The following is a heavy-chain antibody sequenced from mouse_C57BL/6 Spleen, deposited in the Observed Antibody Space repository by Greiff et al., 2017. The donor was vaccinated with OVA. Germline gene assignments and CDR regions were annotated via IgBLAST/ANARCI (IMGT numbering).Heavy chain of an antibody. J-gene: IGHJ4*01. CDR3: ARLYYYGSSLYAMDY. CDR2: IDPSDSYT. D-gene: IGHD1-1*01. CDR1: GYTFTSYW. Sequence: QVQLQQPGAELVKPGASVKLSCKASGYTFTSYWMQWVKQRPGQGLEWIGEIDPSDSYTNNNQKFKGKATLTVDTSSSTAYMQLSSLTSEDSAVYYCARLYYYGSSLYAMDYWGQGTSVTVSS. V-gene: IGHV1-50*01.